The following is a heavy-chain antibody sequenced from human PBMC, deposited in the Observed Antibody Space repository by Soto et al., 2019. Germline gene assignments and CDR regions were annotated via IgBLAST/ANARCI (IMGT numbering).Heavy chain of an antibody. D-gene: IGHD3-3*01. V-gene: IGHV1-69*06. CDR1: GGTFSSYA. Sequence: SVKISCKASGGTFSSYAISWVRQAPGQGLEWMGGIIPIFGTANYAQKFQGRVTITADKSTSTAYMELSSLRSEDTAVYYCARGDHYDFWSGYLSYYGMDVWGQGTTVTVSS. J-gene: IGHJ6*02. CDR3: ARGDHYDFWSGYLSYYGMDV. CDR2: IIPIFGTA.